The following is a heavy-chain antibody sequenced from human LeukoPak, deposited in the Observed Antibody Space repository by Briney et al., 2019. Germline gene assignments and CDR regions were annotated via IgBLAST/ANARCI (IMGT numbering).Heavy chain of an antibody. CDR1: GGSISSSSYY. J-gene: IGHJ4*02. Sequence: SETLSLTCTVSGGSISSSSYYWGWIRQPPGKGLEWIGSIYYSGSTYYNPSLKSRVTISVDTSKNQFSLKLSSVTAADTAVYYCARDRGSYDPYFDYWGQGTLVTVSS. CDR3: ARDRGSYDPYFDY. V-gene: IGHV4-39*02. D-gene: IGHD1-26*01. CDR2: IYYSGST.